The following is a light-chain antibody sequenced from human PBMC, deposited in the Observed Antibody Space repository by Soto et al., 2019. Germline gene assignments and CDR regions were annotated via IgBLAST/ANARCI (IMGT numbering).Light chain of an antibody. V-gene: IGKV1-5*03. J-gene: IGKJ1*01. CDR2: KAS. Sequence: DIQMTQSPSTLSASVGDRVTITCRASQSISSWLAWYQQKPGKAPKLLIYKASSLESGVPSRFSGSASGTEFTLTISSLQPDDFATYHCQQYNSYWTFGQGTKVEIK. CDR1: QSISSW. CDR3: QQYNSYWT.